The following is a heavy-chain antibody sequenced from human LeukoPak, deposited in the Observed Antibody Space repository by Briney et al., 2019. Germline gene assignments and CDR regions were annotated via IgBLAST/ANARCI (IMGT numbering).Heavy chain of an antibody. J-gene: IGHJ6*03. V-gene: IGHV3-48*02. CDR2: ISSSSSTI. D-gene: IGHD5-12*01. CDR1: GFTFSSYS. Sequence: GGSLRLSCAASGFTFSSYSMNWVRQAPGKGLEWVSYISSSSSTIYYADSVKGRFTISRDNAKNSLYLQMNSLRDEDTAVYYCARALPTVIVATINYMDVWGKGTTVTVSS. CDR3: ARALPTVIVATINYMDV.